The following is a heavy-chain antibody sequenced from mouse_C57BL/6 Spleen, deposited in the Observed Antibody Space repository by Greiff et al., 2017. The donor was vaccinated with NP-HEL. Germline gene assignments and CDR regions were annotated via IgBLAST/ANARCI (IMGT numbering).Heavy chain of an antibody. V-gene: IGHV5-4*01. D-gene: IGHD2-2*01. CDR1: GFTFSSYA. J-gene: IGHJ3*01. Sequence: DVKLVESGGGLVKPGGSLKLSCAASGFTFSSYAMSWVRQTPEKRLEWVATISDGGSYTYYPDNVKGRFTISRDNAKNNLYLQMSHLKSEATAMYYCARDRSMVTTPFAYWGQGTLVTVSA. CDR2: ISDGGSYT. CDR3: ARDRSMVTTPFAY.